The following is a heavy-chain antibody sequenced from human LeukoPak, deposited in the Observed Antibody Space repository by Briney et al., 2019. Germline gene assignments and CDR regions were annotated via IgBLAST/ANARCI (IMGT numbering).Heavy chain of an antibody. CDR3: AKDGYSGYYYFDY. Sequence: GGSLRLSCTASGFTFSNAWMSWVRQAPGKGLEWVAVISYDGSNKYYADSVKGRFTISRDNSKNTLYLQMNSLRAEDTAVYYCAKDGYSGYYYFDYWGQGTLVTVSS. V-gene: IGHV3-30*18. D-gene: IGHD5-12*01. CDR2: ISYDGSNK. CDR1: GFTFSNAW. J-gene: IGHJ4*02.